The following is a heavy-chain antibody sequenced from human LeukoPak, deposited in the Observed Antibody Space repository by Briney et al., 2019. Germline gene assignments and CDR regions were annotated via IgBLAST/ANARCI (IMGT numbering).Heavy chain of an antibody. D-gene: IGHD3-22*01. CDR1: GYTFTGYY. CDR2: INPNSGGT. V-gene: IGHV1-2*02. J-gene: IGHJ4*02. Sequence: ASVKVSCKASGYTFTGYYMHWVRQAPGQGLEWMGWINPNSGGTNYAQKFQGRVTVTRDTSISTAYMELSRLRSDDTAVYYCARDHYYDSSGYLFDYWGQGTLVTVSS. CDR3: ARDHYYDSSGYLFDY.